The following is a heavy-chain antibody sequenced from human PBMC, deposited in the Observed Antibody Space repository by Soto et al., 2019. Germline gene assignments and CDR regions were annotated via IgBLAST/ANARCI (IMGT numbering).Heavy chain of an antibody. D-gene: IGHD5-12*01. Sequence: ASVKVSCKASGYTFTTYSIHWVRQSPGQGLEWMGIINPSGGSTSYAQKFQGRVTMTRDTSTSTVYMELSSLRSEDTAVYYCARAYIVAPILAFDIWGQGTIVTVSS. CDR2: INPSGGST. CDR1: GYTFTTYS. J-gene: IGHJ3*02. V-gene: IGHV1-46*03. CDR3: ARAYIVAPILAFDI.